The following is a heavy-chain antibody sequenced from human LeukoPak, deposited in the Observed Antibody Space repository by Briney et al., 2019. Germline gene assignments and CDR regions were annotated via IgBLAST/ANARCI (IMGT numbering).Heavy chain of an antibody. V-gene: IGHV3-9*01. CDR1: GFTFTTYS. CDR2: ISWNSGSI. Sequence: GGSLRLSCAASGFTFTTYSMNWVRQAPGKGLEWVSGISWNSGSIGYADSVKDRFTISRDNAKNSLYLQMNSLRAEDTALYYCAKDAYYDFWSGYYNGMDVWGQGTTVTVSS. D-gene: IGHD3-3*01. J-gene: IGHJ6*02. CDR3: AKDAYYDFWSGYYNGMDV.